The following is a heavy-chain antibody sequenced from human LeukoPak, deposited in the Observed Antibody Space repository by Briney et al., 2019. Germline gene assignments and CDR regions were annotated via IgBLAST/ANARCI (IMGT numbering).Heavy chain of an antibody. Sequence: SETLSLTCTVSGGSISSYYWSWIRQPAGKGLEWIGRIYTSGSTNYNPSLKSRVTMSVDTSKNQFSLQLTSMTVADTGVYYCARRASSTAWSFDYWGQGTLVTVSS. J-gene: IGHJ4*02. CDR3: ARRASSTAWSFDY. CDR1: GGSISSYY. V-gene: IGHV4-4*07. D-gene: IGHD2-2*01. CDR2: IYTSGST.